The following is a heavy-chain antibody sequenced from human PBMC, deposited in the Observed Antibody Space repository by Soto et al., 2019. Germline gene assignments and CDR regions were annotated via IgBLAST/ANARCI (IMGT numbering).Heavy chain of an antibody. V-gene: IGHV1-69*01. D-gene: IGHD3-16*02. CDR2: IIPIFDTP. CDR3: ARSIGSGGVIGGFDY. CDR1: GGTFNMYA. J-gene: IGHJ4*02. Sequence: QVQLVQSGAEVRKPGSAVSVSCKASGGTFNMYAMNWVRQAPGQGLEWMAGIIPIFDTPRYSQQFQGRVTITVDESTSTAYMELSSLRSEDTAIYYCARSIGSGGVIGGFDYWGQGTLVTVAS.